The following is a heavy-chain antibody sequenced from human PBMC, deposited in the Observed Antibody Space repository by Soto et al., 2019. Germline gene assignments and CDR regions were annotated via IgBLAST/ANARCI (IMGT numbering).Heavy chain of an antibody. D-gene: IGHD2-21*02. CDR1: GGTFSSYA. J-gene: IGHJ5*02. CDR3: ARDVTATRYNWFDP. Sequence: SVKVSCKASGGTFSSYAISWVRQAPLQGLEWMGGLIPIFGTANSAQEFQGRVTITADESTSTAYMELSSLRSEDTAVYYCARDVTATRYNWFDPWGQGTLVTVSS. V-gene: IGHV1-69*13. CDR2: LIPIFGTA.